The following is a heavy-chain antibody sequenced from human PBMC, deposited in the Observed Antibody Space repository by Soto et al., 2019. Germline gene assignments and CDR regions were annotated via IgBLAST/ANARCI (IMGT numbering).Heavy chain of an antibody. V-gene: IGHV4-34*01. J-gene: IGHJ4*02. Sequence: SETLSLTCAVYGGSFSGYYWSWIRQPPGKGLEWIGEINHSGSTNYNPSLKSRVTISVDTSKNQFSLKLSSVTAADTAVYYCAKDRVGTTYYFDNWGQGTLVTVSS. CDR2: INHSGST. D-gene: IGHD1-26*01. CDR1: GGSFSGYY. CDR3: AKDRVGTTYYFDN.